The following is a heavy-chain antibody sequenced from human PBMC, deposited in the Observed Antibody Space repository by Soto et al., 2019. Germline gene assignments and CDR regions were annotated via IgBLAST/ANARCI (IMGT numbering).Heavy chain of an antibody. Sequence: GASVKVSCKASGYTFTSYAMHWVRQAPGQRLEWMGWVNAGNGNTKYSQKFQGRVTITRDTSASTAYMELSSLRSEDTAVYYCARGRYGDYYYGMDVWGQGTTVTVSS. J-gene: IGHJ6*02. CDR1: GYTFTSYA. CDR2: VNAGNGNT. V-gene: IGHV1-3*01. CDR3: ARGRYGDYYYGMDV. D-gene: IGHD4-17*01.